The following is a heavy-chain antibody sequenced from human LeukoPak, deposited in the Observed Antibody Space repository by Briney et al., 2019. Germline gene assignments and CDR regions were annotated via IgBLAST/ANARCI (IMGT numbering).Heavy chain of an antibody. D-gene: IGHD4-17*01. V-gene: IGHV1-2*02. CDR1: GYTFTGHY. J-gene: IGHJ4*02. Sequence: GASVKVSCKASGYTFTGHYMHWVRQAPGQGLEWMGWINPNSGGTKYAQKFQGRVTLTRDTSISTAYMELSRLRCDDTAVYYCARDNGDYWFDYWGQGTLVTVSS. CDR2: INPNSGGT. CDR3: ARDNGDYWFDY.